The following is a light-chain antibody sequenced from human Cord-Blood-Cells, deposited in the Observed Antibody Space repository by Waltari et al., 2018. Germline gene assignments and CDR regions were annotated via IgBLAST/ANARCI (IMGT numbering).Light chain of an antibody. CDR2: EGS. CDR1: SSDVGSYNL. CDR3: CSYAGSSTDVV. J-gene: IGLJ2*01. Sequence: QSALTQPAPVSGSPGQSLTISCTATSSDVGSYNLLSWYQQHPGKAPKLMIYEGSKRPSGVSKRFSGSKAGNTASLTISGLQAEDEADYYCCSYAGSSTDVVFGGGTRLTVL. V-gene: IGLV2-23*01.